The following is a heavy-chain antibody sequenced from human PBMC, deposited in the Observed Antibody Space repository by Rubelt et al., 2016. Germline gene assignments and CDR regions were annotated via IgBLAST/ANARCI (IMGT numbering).Heavy chain of an antibody. CDR3: ARGTTPLDNWFDP. CDR2: IIPIFGTD. CDR1: GGTFSSYA. D-gene: IGHD4-11*01. V-gene: IGHV1-69*01. J-gene: IGHJ5*02. Sequence: QVQLVQSGAEVKKPGSSVKVSCKASGGTFSSYAISWVRQAPGQGLEWMGGIIPIFGTDKYAQKFQGRVTINAAEATSTAYMELSSLGSEDTAVYYWARGTTPLDNWFDPWGQGTLVTVSS.